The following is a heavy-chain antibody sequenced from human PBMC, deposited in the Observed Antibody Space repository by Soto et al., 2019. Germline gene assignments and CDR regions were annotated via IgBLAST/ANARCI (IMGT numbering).Heavy chain of an antibody. J-gene: IGHJ6*03. V-gene: IGHV4-39*01. CDR3: ARHVGEWYYYYMDV. CDR2: IYYSGST. D-gene: IGHD3-3*01. CDR1: GGSISSSSYY. Sequence: QLQLQESGPGLVKPSETLSLTCTVSGGSISSSSYYWGWIRQPPGKGLEWIGSIYYSGSTYYNPSLKSRVTISVDTSKNQFSLKLSSVTAAYTAVYYCARHVGEWYYYYMDVWGKGTTVTVSS.